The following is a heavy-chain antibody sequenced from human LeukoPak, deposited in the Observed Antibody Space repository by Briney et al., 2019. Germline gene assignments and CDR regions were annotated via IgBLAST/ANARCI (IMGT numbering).Heavy chain of an antibody. CDR3: ARDAGSSWSDYYYYMDV. CDR1: GGTVSSYA. J-gene: IGHJ6*03. V-gene: IGHV1-18*01. CDR2: ISAYNGNT. Sequence: ASVKVSCKASGGTVSSYAISWVRQAPGQGLEWMGWISAYNGNTNYAQKLQGRVTLTTDTSTSTAYMELRSLRSDDTAVYYCARDAGSSWSDYYYYMDVWGKGTTVTVSS. D-gene: IGHD6-13*01.